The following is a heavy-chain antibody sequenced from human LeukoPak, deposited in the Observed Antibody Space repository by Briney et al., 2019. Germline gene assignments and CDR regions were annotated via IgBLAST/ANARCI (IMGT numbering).Heavy chain of an antibody. V-gene: IGHV3-7*03. Sequence: PGGSLRLSCTASGFSFSGYRMTWVRQTPGKGLEWVANINQDGSKKSYVDSVRGRFTISRDNAKTSLYLQMNSLRAEDTAVYYCARDVLAAGATGTFDIWGQGTMVTVSS. CDR2: INQDGSKK. CDR1: GFSFSGYR. D-gene: IGHD1-14*01. J-gene: IGHJ3*02. CDR3: ARDVLAAGATGTFDI.